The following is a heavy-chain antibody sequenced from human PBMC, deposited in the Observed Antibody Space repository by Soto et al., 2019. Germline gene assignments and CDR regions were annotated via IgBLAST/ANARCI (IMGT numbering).Heavy chain of an antibody. CDR3: AHAPGIAVTTNWFDP. D-gene: IGHD6-19*01. Sequence: SGPTLVNPTQTLTLTCTFSGFSLSTSGVGVGWIRQPPGKALQWLALIYWDDDKRYSPSLKSRLTITKDTSKNQVVLTMTNMDPVDTATYYCAHAPGIAVTTNWFDPWGQGILVTVSS. CDR2: IYWDDDK. V-gene: IGHV2-5*02. CDR1: GFSLSTSGVG. J-gene: IGHJ5*02.